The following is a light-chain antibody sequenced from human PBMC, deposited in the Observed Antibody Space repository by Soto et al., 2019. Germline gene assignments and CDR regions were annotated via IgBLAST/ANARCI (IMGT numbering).Light chain of an antibody. V-gene: IGLV2-14*01. CDR3: ASYTSSSTSVI. CDR1: SSDVGGYKY. J-gene: IGLJ2*01. Sequence: QSALTQPASVSGSPGQSITISCTGTSSDVGGYKYVSWYQQHPDKAPKLIIFEVSNRPSGISSRFSGSKSGNTASLTISGLQAEDEADYYCASYTSSSTSVIFGRGTKVTVL. CDR2: EVS.